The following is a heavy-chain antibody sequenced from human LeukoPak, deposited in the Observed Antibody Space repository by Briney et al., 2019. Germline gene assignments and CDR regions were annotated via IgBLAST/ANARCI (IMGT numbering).Heavy chain of an antibody. CDR3: ARDGGSGSYYSWFDS. V-gene: IGHV3-74*01. CDR2: LDSYGTST. Sequence: GGSLRLSCAASGFTFSSHWMHWVRQAPGKGLVWVSRLDSYGTSTRYADSVKGRFTISRDNGKNTLYLQMNSLIAVDTALYYCARDGGSGSYYSWFDSWGQGTLVTVSS. J-gene: IGHJ5*01. CDR1: GFTFSSHW. D-gene: IGHD3-10*01.